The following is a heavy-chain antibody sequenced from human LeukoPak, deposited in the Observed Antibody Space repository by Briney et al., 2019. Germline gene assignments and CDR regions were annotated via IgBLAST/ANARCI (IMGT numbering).Heavy chain of an antibody. J-gene: IGHJ4*02. CDR3: ARDYGGSSPFDY. D-gene: IGHD4-23*01. V-gene: IGHV3-21*01. Sequence: TGGSLRLSCAASGFTVSSNYMSWVRQAPGKGLEWVSSISSSRTYIYYADSVKGRFTISRDNAKNSLYLQMNSLRAEDTAVYYCARDYGGSSPFDYWGQGTLVTVSS. CDR2: ISSSRTYI. CDR1: GFTVSSNY.